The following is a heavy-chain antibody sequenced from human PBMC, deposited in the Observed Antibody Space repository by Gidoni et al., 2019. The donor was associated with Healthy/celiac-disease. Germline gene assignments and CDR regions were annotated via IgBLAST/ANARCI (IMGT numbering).Heavy chain of an antibody. D-gene: IGHD3-22*01. J-gene: IGHJ4*02. CDR2: IYYGGST. CDR3: ARGYYYYASALLPYDY. V-gene: IGHV4-39*07. CDR1: GGAISRSSYY. Sequence: QLQLQESGPGRVKPSDTLSLTCTVSGGAISRSSYYWGCIRQPPGKGLELIGCIYYGGSTSYIPSLKSRVTISVDTSKNQFSLKLSSVTAADTAVYYCARGYYYYASALLPYDYWGQGTLVTVSS.